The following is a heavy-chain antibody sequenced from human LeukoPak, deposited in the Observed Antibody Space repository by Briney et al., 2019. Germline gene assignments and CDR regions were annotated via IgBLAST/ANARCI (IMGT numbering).Heavy chain of an antibody. V-gene: IGHV4-39*07. CDR3: VGPGYSSSWLHPLVYGMDV. D-gene: IGHD6-13*01. CDR2: IYYSGST. CDR1: GGSISSSSYY. J-gene: IGHJ6*02. Sequence: SETLSLTCTVSGGSISSSSYYWGWIRQPPGKGLEWIGSIYYSGSTYYNPSLKSRVTISVDTSKNQFSLKLSSVTAADTAVYYCVGPGYSSSWLHPLVYGMDVWGQGTTVTVSS.